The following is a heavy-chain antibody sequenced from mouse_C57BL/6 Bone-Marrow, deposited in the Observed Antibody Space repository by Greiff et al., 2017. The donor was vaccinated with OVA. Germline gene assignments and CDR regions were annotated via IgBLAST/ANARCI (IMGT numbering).Heavy chain of an antibody. CDR3: ARTIYYYGSSYEGYWYFDV. V-gene: IGHV1-53*01. CDR2: INPSNGGT. D-gene: IGHD1-1*01. Sequence: VQLQQPGTELVKPGASVKLSCKASGYTFTSYWMHWVKQRPGQGLEWIGNINPSNGGTNYNEKFKSKATLTVDKSSSTAYMQLSSLTSEDSAVYYWARTIYYYGSSYEGYWYFDVWGTGTTVTVSS. J-gene: IGHJ1*03. CDR1: GYTFTSYW.